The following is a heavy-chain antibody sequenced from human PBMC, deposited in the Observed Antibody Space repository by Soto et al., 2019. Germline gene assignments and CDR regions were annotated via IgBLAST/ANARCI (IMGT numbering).Heavy chain of an antibody. CDR1: GDSVSSNSAA. CDR2: TYYRSKWYN. CDR3: ARDSGYGSGSYYRKFDY. Sequence: SQTLSLTCATSGDSVSSNSAAWNWIRQSPSRGLEWLGRTYYRSKWYNDYAVSVKSRITINPDTSKNQFSLQLNSVTPEDTAVYYCARDSGYGSGSYYRKFDYWGQGTLVTVSS. J-gene: IGHJ4*02. V-gene: IGHV6-1*01. D-gene: IGHD3-10*01.